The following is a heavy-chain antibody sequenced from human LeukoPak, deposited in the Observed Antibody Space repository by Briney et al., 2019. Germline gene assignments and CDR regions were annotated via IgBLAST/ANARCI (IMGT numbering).Heavy chain of an antibody. CDR3: ARSMIVDPDAFDI. CDR2: ISGSGGST. J-gene: IGHJ3*02. V-gene: IGHV3-23*01. Sequence: GGSLRLSCAASGFTFSSYAMSWVRQAPGKGLEWVSAISGSGGSTYYADSVKGRFTISRDNSKNTLYLQMNSLRAEDTAVYYCARSMIVDPDAFDIWGQGTMVTVSS. D-gene: IGHD3-22*01. CDR1: GFTFSSYA.